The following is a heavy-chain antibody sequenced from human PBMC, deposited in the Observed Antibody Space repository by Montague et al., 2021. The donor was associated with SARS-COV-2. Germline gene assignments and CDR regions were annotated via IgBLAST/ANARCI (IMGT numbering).Heavy chain of an antibody. CDR3: ATLPSSTTIFGVVQGYYVDD. J-gene: IGHJ4*02. CDR2: KYYSGST. Sequence: SETLSLTCTVSGASISSRSYYWGWIRQPPGKGLEWIGFKYYSGSTYYNPTLKSRVTISVDTSQNQLSLKLSSVTAADTAVYYCATLPSSTTIFGVVQGYYVDDWGQGTLVTVSS. V-gene: IGHV4-39*01. CDR1: GASISSRSYY. D-gene: IGHD3-3*01.